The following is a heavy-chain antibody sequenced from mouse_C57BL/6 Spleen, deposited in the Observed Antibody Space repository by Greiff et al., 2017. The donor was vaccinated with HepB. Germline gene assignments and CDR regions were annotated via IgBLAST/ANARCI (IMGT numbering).Heavy chain of an antibody. CDR1: GYTFTSYT. Sequence: QVQLQQSGAELARPGASVKMSCKASGYTFTSYTMHWVKQRPGQGLEWIGYINPSSGNTKYNQKFKDKATLTADKSSSTAYMQLSSLTSDDSAVYYCARGGGLWSLFDYWGQGTTLTVSS. CDR3: ARGGGLWSLFDY. J-gene: IGHJ2*01. D-gene: IGHD1-1*02. V-gene: IGHV1-4*01. CDR2: INPSSGNT.